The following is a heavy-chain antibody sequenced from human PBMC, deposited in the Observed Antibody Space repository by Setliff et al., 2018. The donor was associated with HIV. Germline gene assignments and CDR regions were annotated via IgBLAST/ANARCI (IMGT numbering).Heavy chain of an antibody. V-gene: IGHV3-21*01. CDR3: ATGYFYDSSGYKH. CDR2: ISSSSTYI. Sequence: GGSLRLSCVGSGFDVRNSSMNWVRQAPGKGLEWVSSISSSSTYIDYADSVKGRFTISRDNAKNSLYLQMNSLRAEDTAVYYCATGYFYDSSGYKHWGQGTLVTSPQ. J-gene: IGHJ4*02. D-gene: IGHD3-22*01. CDR1: GFDVRNSS.